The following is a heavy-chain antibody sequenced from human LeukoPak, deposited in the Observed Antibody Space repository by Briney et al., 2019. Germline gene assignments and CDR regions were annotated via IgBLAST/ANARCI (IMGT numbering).Heavy chain of an antibody. D-gene: IGHD6-19*01. J-gene: IGHJ4*02. CDR2: ISAYNGNT. CDR3: ARDRSSGWYRDFDY. V-gene: IGHV1-18*01. Sequence: GASVKVSCKASGYTFTSYGISWVRQAPGQGLEWMGWISAYNGNTNYAQKLQGRVAMTTDTSTSTAHMELRSLRSDDTAVYYCARDRSSGWYRDFDYWGQGTLVTVSS. CDR1: GYTFTSYG.